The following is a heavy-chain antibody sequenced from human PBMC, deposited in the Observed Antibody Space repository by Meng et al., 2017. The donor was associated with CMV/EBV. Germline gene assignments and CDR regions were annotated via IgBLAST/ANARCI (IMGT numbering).Heavy chain of an antibody. CDR1: GGSFSGYY. CDR2: INHSGST. Sequence: QVHRQQGGAGLLKPSETLSLTCAVYGGSFSGYYWSWIRQPPGKGLEWIGEINHSGSTNYNPSLKSRVTISVDTSKNQFSLKLSSVTAADTAVYYCARGGIAAAGPFDYWGQGTLVTASS. CDR3: ARGGIAAAGPFDY. D-gene: IGHD6-13*01. V-gene: IGHV4-34*01. J-gene: IGHJ4*02.